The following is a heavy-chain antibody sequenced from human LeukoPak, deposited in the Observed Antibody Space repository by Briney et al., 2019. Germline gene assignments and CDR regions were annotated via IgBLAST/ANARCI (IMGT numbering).Heavy chain of an antibody. V-gene: IGHV1-69*01. CDR2: IIPIFGTA. J-gene: IGHJ3*02. CDR1: GGTFSSYA. Sequence: SVKVSCKASGGTFSSYAISWVRQAPGQGLEWMGGIIPIFGTANYAQKFQGRVTITADESTSTTYMELSSLRSEDTAVYYCARLYYYDSSGYSHEAFDIWGQGTMVTVSS. D-gene: IGHD3-22*01. CDR3: ARLYYYDSSGYSHEAFDI.